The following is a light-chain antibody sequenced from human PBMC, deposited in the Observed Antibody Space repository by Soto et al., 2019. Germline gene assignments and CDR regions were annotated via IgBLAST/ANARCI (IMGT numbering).Light chain of an antibody. Sequence: QSVLTQPPSASGTPGQRVTISCSGSSSNIGSNTVNWYQQLPGTAPKLLIYSNNQRPSGVPDRVSGSKSGTSASLAISGLQSEDEDDSYCAAWDDSRNAHVVFGGGTQVTVL. CDR1: SSNIGSNT. J-gene: IGLJ2*01. CDR2: SNN. V-gene: IGLV1-44*01. CDR3: AAWDDSRNAHVV.